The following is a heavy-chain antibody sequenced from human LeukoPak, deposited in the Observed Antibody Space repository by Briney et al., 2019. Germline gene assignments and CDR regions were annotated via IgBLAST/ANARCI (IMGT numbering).Heavy chain of an antibody. CDR1: GYTFTSYG. V-gene: IGHV1-18*01. CDR2: ISAYNGNT. CDR3: ARDLGIAANDAFDI. Sequence: ASVKVSCKASGYTFTSYGIRWVRQAPGQGLEWMGWISAYNGNTNYVQKLQGRVTMTTDTSTSTAYMELRSLRSDDTAVYYCARDLGIAANDAFDIWGQGTMVTVSS. J-gene: IGHJ3*02. D-gene: IGHD6-13*01.